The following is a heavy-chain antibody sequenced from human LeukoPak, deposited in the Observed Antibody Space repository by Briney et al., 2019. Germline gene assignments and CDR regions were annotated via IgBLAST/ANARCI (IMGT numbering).Heavy chain of an antibody. CDR1: GGSISSSSYY. D-gene: IGHD6-13*01. J-gene: IGHJ4*02. V-gene: IGHV4-39*07. Sequence: SETLSLTCTVSGGSISSSSYYWGWIRQPPGKGLEWIGNIYYSGSTYYNPSLKSRVTISVDTSKNQFSLKLSSVTAADTAVYYCARVLISSSWYRFFDYWGQGTLVTVSS. CDR2: IYYSGST. CDR3: ARVLISSSWYRFFDY.